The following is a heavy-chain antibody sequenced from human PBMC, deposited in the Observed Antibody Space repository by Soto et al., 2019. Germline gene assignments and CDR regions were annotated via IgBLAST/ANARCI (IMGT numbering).Heavy chain of an antibody. CDR1: GYTFTGYY. D-gene: IGHD5-12*01. CDR3: AREEGDGYNRYYYGMDV. CDR2: INPNSGGT. V-gene: IGHV1-2*02. J-gene: IGHJ6*02. Sequence: ASVKVSCKASGYTFTGYYMHWVRQAPGQGLEWMGWINPNSGGTNYAQKFQGRVTMTRDTSISTAYMELSRLRSDDTAVYYRAREEGDGYNRYYYGMDVWGQGTTVTVSS.